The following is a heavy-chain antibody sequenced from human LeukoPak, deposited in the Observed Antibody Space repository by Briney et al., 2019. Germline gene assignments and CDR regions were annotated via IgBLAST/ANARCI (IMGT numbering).Heavy chain of an antibody. V-gene: IGHV3-9*01. CDR1: GFTFDDYA. CDR3: AKALKYYYDSSGYLPPHDAFDI. CDR2: ISWNSGSI. Sequence: GGSLRLSCAASGFTFDDYAMHWVRQAPGKGLEWVSGISWNSGSIGYADSVKGRFTISRDNAKNSLYLQMNSLRAEGTALYYCAKALKYYYDSSGYLPPHDAFDIWGQGTMVTVSS. D-gene: IGHD3-22*01. J-gene: IGHJ3*02.